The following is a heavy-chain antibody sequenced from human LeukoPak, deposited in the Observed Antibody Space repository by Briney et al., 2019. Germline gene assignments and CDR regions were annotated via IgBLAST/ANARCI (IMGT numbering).Heavy chain of an antibody. CDR1: GFTFSSYG. J-gene: IGHJ4*02. CDR2: IRYDGSNK. CDR3: AKGKDYALDY. Sequence: GGSLRLSCAASGFTFSSYGMHWVRQAPGKGLEWVAFIRYDGSNKYYADSVKGRFTISRDNSKNTLYLQMNSLRTEDTALYYCAKGKDYALDYWGQGILVTVSS. D-gene: IGHD4-17*01. V-gene: IGHV3-30*02.